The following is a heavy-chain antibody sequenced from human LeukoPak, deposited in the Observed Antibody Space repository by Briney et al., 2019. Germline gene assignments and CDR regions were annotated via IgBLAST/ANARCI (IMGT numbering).Heavy chain of an antibody. V-gene: IGHV1-46*01. Sequence: EASVKVSCKASGYTFTSYYMHWVRQAPGQGLEWMGIINPSGGSTSYAQKFQGRVTMTRDTSTSTVYMELSSLRSEDTAVYYCARDLFLPSYGSGSYCFDYWGQGTLVTVSS. CDR1: GYTFTSYY. CDR3: ARDLFLPSYGSGSYCFDY. J-gene: IGHJ4*02. CDR2: INPSGGST. D-gene: IGHD3-10*01.